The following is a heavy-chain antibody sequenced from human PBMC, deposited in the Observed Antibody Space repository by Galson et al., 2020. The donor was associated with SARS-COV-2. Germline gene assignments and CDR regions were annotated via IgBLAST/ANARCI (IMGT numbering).Heavy chain of an antibody. CDR3: ARVAAWGGYDY. V-gene: IGHV3-21*01. CDR1: GFTFSSFY. CDR2: ISGSSDYI. Sequence: GSLRLSCAASGFTFSSFYMIWVRQAPGKGLEWVSSISGSSDYIHYADSVKGRFTISRDNAKTSLYLHMSSLRAEDTAVYYCARVAAWGGYDYWGQGTLVTVSS. D-gene: IGHD5-12*01. J-gene: IGHJ4*02.